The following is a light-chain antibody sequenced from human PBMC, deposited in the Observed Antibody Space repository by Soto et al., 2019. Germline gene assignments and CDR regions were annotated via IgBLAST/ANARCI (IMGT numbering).Light chain of an antibody. J-gene: IGKJ4*01. Sequence: EILLTQSPPTLSLSPGERATLSFRASQSVSSYLAWYQQKPGQAPRLLIYDASNRATGIPARFSGSGSGTDFTLTISSLEPEDFAVYYCQQRSNWPTFGGGTKVAIK. CDR1: QSVSSY. CDR2: DAS. CDR3: QQRSNWPT. V-gene: IGKV3-11*01.